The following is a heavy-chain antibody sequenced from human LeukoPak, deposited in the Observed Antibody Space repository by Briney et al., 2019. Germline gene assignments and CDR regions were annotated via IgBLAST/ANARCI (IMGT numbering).Heavy chain of an antibody. CDR1: GGTSNSHA. V-gene: IGHV1-69*04. D-gene: IGHD3-22*01. J-gene: IGHJ4*02. Sequence: ASVKVSCKASGGTSNSHAISWVRQAPGQGLEWMGRIIPNLGTTNRAQNFQDRVTLTADKSTNTAYMELTSLTSDDTAVYYCATTDDGGGYQWGDFFDFWGQGTLVTVSS. CDR2: IIPNLGTT. CDR3: ATTDDGGGYQWGDFFDF.